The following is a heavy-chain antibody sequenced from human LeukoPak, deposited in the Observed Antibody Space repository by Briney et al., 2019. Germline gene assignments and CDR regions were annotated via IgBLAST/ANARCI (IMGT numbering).Heavy chain of an antibody. CDR2: INGNGGST. V-gene: IGHV3-20*04. CDR1: GFDLDDYG. CDR3: ARDQGSADY. J-gene: IGHJ4*02. Sequence: GGSLRLSCATSGFDLDDYGMTWVRQAPGKGLEWVSGINGNGGSTGYADSVRGRFIISRDNAKNYVHLQMDSLRAEDTAVYYCARDQGSADYWGQGTLVTVSS.